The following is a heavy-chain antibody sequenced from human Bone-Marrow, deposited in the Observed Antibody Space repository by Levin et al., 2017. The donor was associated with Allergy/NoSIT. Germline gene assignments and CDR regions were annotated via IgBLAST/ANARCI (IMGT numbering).Heavy chain of an antibody. CDR1: TYTFTGYG. D-gene: IGHD2-8*02. CDR2: ISTYNGKT. J-gene: IGHJ3*02. Sequence: PGGSLRLSCKASTYTFTGYGFSWVRQAPGQGLEWMGWISTYNGKTKSAQKVQGRVTLTTDTSTSTIYMELRSLRSDDTAVYYCARVQRRTGVTDDAFDIWGQGTVVTVSS. CDR3: ARVQRRTGVTDDAFDI. V-gene: IGHV1-18*01.